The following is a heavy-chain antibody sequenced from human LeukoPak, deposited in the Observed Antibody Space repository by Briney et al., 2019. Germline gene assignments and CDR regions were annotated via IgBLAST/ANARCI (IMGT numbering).Heavy chain of an antibody. CDR1: GFTFSSYV. J-gene: IGHJ4*02. CDR3: ARGIGIAVADGDY. V-gene: IGHV3-23*01. CDR2: ISGSGGST. Sequence: RSLRLSCAASGFTFSSYVMSWVRQAPGKGLEWVSAISGSGGSTYYADSVKGRFTISRDNSKNTLYLQMNSLRAEDTAVYYCARGIGIAVADGDYWGQGTLVTVSS. D-gene: IGHD6-19*01.